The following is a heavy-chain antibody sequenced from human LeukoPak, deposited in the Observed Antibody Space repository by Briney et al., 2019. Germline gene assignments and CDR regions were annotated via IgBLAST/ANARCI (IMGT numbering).Heavy chain of an antibody. D-gene: IGHD6-13*01. J-gene: IGHJ4*02. CDR2: FDPEDGET. V-gene: IGHV1-24*01. CDR1: GYTLTELS. CDR3: ATGAISYSSSWYGGDY. Sequence: ASVKVSCKVSGYTLTELSMHWVRQAPGKGLEWMGGFDPEDGETICAQKFQGRVTMTEDTSTDTAYMELSSLRSEDTAVYYCATGAISYSSSWYGGDYWGQGTLVTVSS.